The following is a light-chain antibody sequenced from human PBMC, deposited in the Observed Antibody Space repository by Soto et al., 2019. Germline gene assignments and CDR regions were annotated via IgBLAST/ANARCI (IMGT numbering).Light chain of an antibody. J-gene: IGLJ2*01. V-gene: IGLV2-8*01. CDR3: SSYSCAGSKIV. CDR2: EVT. Sequence: QSALTQPPSASGSPGQSVTISCTGTSNDVGGYNYVSWYQQHPGTAPKLMIYEVTKRPSGVPDRFSGSQSDNTASLTVSGLQAEDEADYYCSSYSCAGSKIVFGGGTKVTVL. CDR1: SNDVGGYNY.